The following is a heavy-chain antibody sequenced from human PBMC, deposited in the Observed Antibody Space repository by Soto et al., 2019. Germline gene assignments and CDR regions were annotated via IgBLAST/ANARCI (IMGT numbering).Heavy chain of an antibody. V-gene: IGHV1-3*01. J-gene: IGHJ6*02. CDR3: ARDIESVTAKHFFYYYAMDV. Sequence: ASVKVSCKASGYTFSSNAIHWVRQAPGQELEWMGWINGGNGYAKYSQNLQGRVSMTTDTSTSTAYVELRGLTFDDTAVYYCARDIESVTAKHFFYYYAMDVWGQGTTVTVSS. CDR2: INGGNGYA. CDR1: GYTFSSNA. D-gene: IGHD2-8*01.